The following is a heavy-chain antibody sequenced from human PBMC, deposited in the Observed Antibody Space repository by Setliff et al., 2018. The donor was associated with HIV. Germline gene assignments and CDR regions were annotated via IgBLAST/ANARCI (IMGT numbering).Heavy chain of an antibody. CDR3: ARVEVIAVAGSRFNSYYIDV. Sequence: PSETLSLTCTVSGGSISRGDYYWNWIRQPAGKGLEWIGHIYTSGSTSGSTNYNPSLKSRVTISVDMSKNQFSLKLTSVTAADTAVYYCARVEVIAVAGSRFNSYYIDVWGKGTSVTVSS. J-gene: IGHJ6*03. V-gene: IGHV4-61*09. CDR2: IYTSGSTSGST. D-gene: IGHD6-19*01. CDR1: GGSISRGDYY.